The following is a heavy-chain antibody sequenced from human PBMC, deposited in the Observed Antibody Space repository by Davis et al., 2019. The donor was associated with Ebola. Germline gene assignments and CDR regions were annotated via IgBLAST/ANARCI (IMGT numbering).Heavy chain of an antibody. V-gene: IGHV1-18*01. CDR3: ARAQFPTTSDH. CDR2: INPNSGGT. CDR1: GFNINNYG. Sequence: AASVKVSCKASGFNINNYGISWVRQAPGQGLEWMGRINPNSGGTNYAQNVQGRVTMTTDTSTSTAYMEVGSLKSDDTAVYYCARAQFPTTSDHWGQGTLVTVSS. J-gene: IGHJ4*02. D-gene: IGHD1-1*01.